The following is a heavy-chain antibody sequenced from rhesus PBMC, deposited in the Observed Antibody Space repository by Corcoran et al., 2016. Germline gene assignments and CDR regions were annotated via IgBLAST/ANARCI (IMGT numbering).Heavy chain of an antibody. CDR1: GYTFTDSY. V-gene: IGHV1-111*02. CDR2: VEPEDGEA. Sequence: EVQLVQSGAEVKKPGASVQISCKASGYTFTDSYLHWVRQAPGKGLEWMGRVEPEDGEAIHAQKYKDRVTITADTSTDTAYMELSSLRSEDTAVYYCATVKGSWGQGVLVTVSS. J-gene: IGHJ4*01. CDR3: ATVKGS.